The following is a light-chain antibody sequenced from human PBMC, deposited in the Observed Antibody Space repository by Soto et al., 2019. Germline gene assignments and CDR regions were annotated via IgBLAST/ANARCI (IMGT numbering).Light chain of an antibody. CDR2: GAS. Sequence: EIVLTQSPGTLSLSPGEVATLSCRASQSVSTNQLAWYQQKPGQAPRLLIYGASSRATGIADRFSGSGSGTDFTLTISRLEPEDFAVYYCQQRSNSWTFGQGTKVDIK. J-gene: IGKJ1*01. CDR1: QSVSTNQ. V-gene: IGKV3D-20*02. CDR3: QQRSNSWT.